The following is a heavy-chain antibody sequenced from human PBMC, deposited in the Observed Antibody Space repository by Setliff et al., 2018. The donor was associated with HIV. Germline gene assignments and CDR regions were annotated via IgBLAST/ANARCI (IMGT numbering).Heavy chain of an antibody. V-gene: IGHV4-31*03. Sequence: PSETLSLTCTVSGGSISSAAYYWSWIRQHPGKGLEWIGHIYYRGSTNYNPSLKSRVTISVDTSKNQFSLKLTSVTAADTAVYYCARDRSNPPSNMDVWGKGTTVTVS. CDR2: IYYRGST. J-gene: IGHJ6*03. CDR1: GGSISSAAYY. CDR3: ARDRSNPPSNMDV. D-gene: IGHD4-4*01.